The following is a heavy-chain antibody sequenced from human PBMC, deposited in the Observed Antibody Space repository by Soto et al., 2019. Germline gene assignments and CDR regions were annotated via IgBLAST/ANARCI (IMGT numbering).Heavy chain of an antibody. V-gene: IGHV5-51*01. J-gene: IGHJ5*02. Sequence: PGESLKISCKGSGYSFTNYWIGWVRQMPGKDLEWIGIIYPEDSETRYSPSFQGLVTISVDKSISTAYLQWNSLQASDTATYYCAHSSYDYGEYWFDPWGQGTQVTVSS. D-gene: IGHD3-10*01. CDR3: AHSSYDYGEYWFDP. CDR1: GYSFTNYW. CDR2: IYPEDSET.